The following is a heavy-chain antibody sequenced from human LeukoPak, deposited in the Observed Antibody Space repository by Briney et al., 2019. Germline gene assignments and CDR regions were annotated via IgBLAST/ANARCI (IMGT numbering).Heavy chain of an antibody. V-gene: IGHV3-30*18. CDR3: AKAGGDSSGYYYSSPFDY. CDR2: ISYDGSNK. J-gene: IGHJ4*02. CDR1: GFTFSSYG. Sequence: GRSLRLSCAASGFTFSSYGMHWVRQAPGKGLEWVAVISYDGSNKYYADSAKGRFTISRDNYKNTLYLKMNSLRAEDTAVYYCAKAGGDSSGYYYSSPFDYWGQGTLVTVSS. D-gene: IGHD3-22*01.